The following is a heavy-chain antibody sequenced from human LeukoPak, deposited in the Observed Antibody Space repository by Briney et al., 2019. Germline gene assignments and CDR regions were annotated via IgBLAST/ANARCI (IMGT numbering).Heavy chain of an antibody. D-gene: IGHD1-1*01. CDR3: AKGLLDLDY. CDR2: ISGTGGST. Sequence: PGGSLRLSCAASGFTFSSYAMSWVRQAPGKGLEWVSAISGTGGSTYYADSVKGRFSISRNNSKKTLYLQMNSLRAGDTAVYYCAKGLLDLDYWGQGTLVTVSS. CDR1: GFTFSSYA. V-gene: IGHV3-23*01. J-gene: IGHJ4*02.